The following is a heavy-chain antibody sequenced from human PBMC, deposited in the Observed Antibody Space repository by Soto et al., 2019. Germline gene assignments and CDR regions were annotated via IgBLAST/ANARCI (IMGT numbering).Heavy chain of an antibody. V-gene: IGHV3-30*18. CDR2: ISFDGNNE. Sequence: QVQLGESGGGVVQPGRSLRLSCTASGFTFRNYGMHWVRQAPGKGLEWVAVISFDGNNEYYSGSVKGRFTISRDNFKDTLYLQMNSLRAEDTAVYYCAKDLLKTTVTNPGSWGQGTLVTVSS. J-gene: IGHJ5*02. CDR3: AKDLLKTTVTNPGS. CDR1: GFTFRNYG. D-gene: IGHD4-17*01.